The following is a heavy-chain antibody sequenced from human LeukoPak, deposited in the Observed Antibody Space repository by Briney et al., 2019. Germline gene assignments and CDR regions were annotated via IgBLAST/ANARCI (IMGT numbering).Heavy chain of an antibody. CDR1: GFTFSSYA. D-gene: IGHD2-2*01. CDR3: AKDSRRVVPAYYFDY. V-gene: IGHV3-23*01. Sequence: GGSLRLSCAASGFTFSSYAMSWVRQAPGKGLEWVSAISGSGGSTYYPDSVKGRFTISRDNSKNTLYLQMNSLRAEDTAVYYCAKDSRRVVPAYYFDYWGQGTLVTVSS. CDR2: ISGSGGST. J-gene: IGHJ4*02.